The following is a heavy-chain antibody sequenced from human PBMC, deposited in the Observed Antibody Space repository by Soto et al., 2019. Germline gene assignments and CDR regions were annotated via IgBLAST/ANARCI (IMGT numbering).Heavy chain of an antibody. D-gene: IGHD2-2*01. J-gene: IGHJ5*01. CDR1: GFTFSSYS. CDR3: AWYLVVPAARWWFDF. CDR2: ISSSSSYI. Sequence: GGSLRLSCAASGFTFSSYSMNWVRQAPGKGLEWVSSISSSSSYIYYADSVKGRFTISRDNAKNSLYLQMNSLRAEDTAVYYCAWYLVVPAARWWFDFWGQGTLVTVSS. V-gene: IGHV3-21*01.